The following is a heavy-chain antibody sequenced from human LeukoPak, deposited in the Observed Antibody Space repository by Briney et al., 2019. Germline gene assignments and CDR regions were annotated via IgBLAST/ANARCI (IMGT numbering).Heavy chain of an antibody. D-gene: IGHD3-3*01. CDR2: ISYDGSNK. CDR3: TRGNFWSGFYGMDV. J-gene: IGHJ6*02. V-gene: IGHV3-30*03. Sequence: PGRSLRLSCAASGFTFSSYGMHWVRQAPGKGLEWVAVISYDGSNKYYADSVKGRFTISRDNSKNTLYLQMNSLKTEDTAVYYCTRGNFWSGFYGMDVWGQGTTVIVSS. CDR1: GFTFSSYG.